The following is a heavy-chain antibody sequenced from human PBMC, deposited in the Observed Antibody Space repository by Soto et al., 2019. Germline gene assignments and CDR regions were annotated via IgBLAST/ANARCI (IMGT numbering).Heavy chain of an antibody. CDR3: ARGVGDLGDY. D-gene: IGHD3-16*01. V-gene: IGHV1-8*01. CDR1: GYTFTTYD. Sequence: QVQLVQSGAEVREPGASVKVSCKASGYTFTTYDINWVRQAAGQGLEWMGWVSPNSDNTGYAQKFQGRVTMTRNPSKSTDYLELSGRRSEDSAVYYCARGVGDLGDYWGQGTLVTVSS. J-gene: IGHJ4*02. CDR2: VSPNSDNT.